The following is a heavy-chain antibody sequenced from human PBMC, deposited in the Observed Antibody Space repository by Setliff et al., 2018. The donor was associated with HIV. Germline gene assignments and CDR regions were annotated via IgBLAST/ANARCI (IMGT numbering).Heavy chain of an antibody. V-gene: IGHV4-59*08. CDR2: VFYTGFA. D-gene: IGHD5-12*01. CDR1: GDSIRGYY. CDR3: ARQMPIPGIAITPVDY. J-gene: IGHJ4*02. Sequence: SETLSLTCTVSGDSIRGYYWSWIRQPPGEGLEWMGYVFYTGFAAYNPSLKSRLTISVDTSKSQFSLTLTSVTAADTAVYYCARQMPIPGIAITPVDYWGQGALVTV.